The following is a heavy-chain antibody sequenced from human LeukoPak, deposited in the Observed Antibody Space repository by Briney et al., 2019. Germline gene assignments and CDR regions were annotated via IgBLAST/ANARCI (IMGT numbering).Heavy chain of an antibody. CDR1: GFTFRRYG. CDR3: AHGSMYQLDY. J-gene: IGHJ4*02. Sequence: AGGSLRLSCAASGFTFRRYGMSWVRQAPGKGLEWVSTISGSGGSTYYADSVKGRFTISRDNSKNTLYLQMNSLRAEDTAVYYCAHGSMYQLDYWGQGTLVTVSS. CDR2: ISGSGGST. V-gene: IGHV3-23*01. D-gene: IGHD2-2*01.